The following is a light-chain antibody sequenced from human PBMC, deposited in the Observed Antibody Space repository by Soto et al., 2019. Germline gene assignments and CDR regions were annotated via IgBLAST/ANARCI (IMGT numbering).Light chain of an antibody. CDR3: QQYGSSLYT. V-gene: IGKV3-20*01. CDR2: GAS. CDR1: QSVSSSY. Sequence: EIVLTQSPGTLSLSPGERATLSCRASQSVSSSYLDWYQQKPGQAPRLLIYGASSSATGIPDRFSGSGSGTDFTLTISSLEPEDFAVYYCQQYGSSLYTFGQGTKLEIK. J-gene: IGKJ2*01.